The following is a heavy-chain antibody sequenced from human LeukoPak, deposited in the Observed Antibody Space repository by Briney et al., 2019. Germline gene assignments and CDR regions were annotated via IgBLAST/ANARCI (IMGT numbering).Heavy chain of an antibody. Sequence: SETLSLTCAVYGGSFSGYYWSWIRQPPGKGLEWIGEINHSGSTNYNPSLKSRVTISVDTSKNQFSLKLSSVTAADTAVYYCARDFYGSGSYYIDYWGQGTLVTVSS. V-gene: IGHV4-34*01. D-gene: IGHD3-10*01. CDR3: ARDFYGSGSYYIDY. CDR1: GGSFSGYY. J-gene: IGHJ4*02. CDR2: INHSGST.